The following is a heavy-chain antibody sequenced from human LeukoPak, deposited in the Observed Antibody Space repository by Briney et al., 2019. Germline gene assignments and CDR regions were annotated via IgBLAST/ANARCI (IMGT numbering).Heavy chain of an antibody. CDR3: TTVGLYCSGGSCYSIDY. J-gene: IGHJ4*02. V-gene: IGHV3-15*01. CDR1: GFTFSDAW. Sequence: AGGSLRLSCAASGFTFSDAWMSWVRQAPGKGLEWVGRIKSKTDGGTTDFAAPVKGRFTISRNDSKNTLYLQMNSLKTEDTAVYYCTTVGLYCSGGSCYSIDYWGQGTLVTVSS. D-gene: IGHD2-15*01. CDR2: IKSKTDGGTT.